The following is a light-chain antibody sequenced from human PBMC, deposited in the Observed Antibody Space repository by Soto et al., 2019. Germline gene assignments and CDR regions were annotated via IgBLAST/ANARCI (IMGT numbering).Light chain of an antibody. J-gene: IGLJ1*01. V-gene: IGLV2-18*02. CDR2: EVS. CDR1: SSDVGSYNR. CDR3: NSYTGSSTYV. Sequence: QSALTQPPSVSGSPGQSVAISCTGTSSDVGSYNRVSWYQQPPGAAPKLMIYEVSNRPSGVPDRFPGSKSGNTASLTISGLQAEDEADYYCNSYTGSSTYVFGTGTQLTVL.